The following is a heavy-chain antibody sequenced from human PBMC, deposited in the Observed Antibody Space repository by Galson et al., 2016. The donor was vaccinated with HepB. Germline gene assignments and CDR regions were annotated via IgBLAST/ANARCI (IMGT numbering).Heavy chain of an antibody. CDR3: ARPSGKYSGGFDI. CDR2: TRNKVNSYTT. D-gene: IGHD2/OR15-2a*01. J-gene: IGHJ3*02. Sequence: SLRLSCAASGFTFSSYSMNWVRQAPGKGLEWVGRTRNKVNSYTTEYAASVKGSFTISRDDSKNSLYLQMNSMKTEDTDLYYCARPSGKYSGGFDIWGQGTMVTVSS. V-gene: IGHV3-72*01. CDR1: GFTFSSYS.